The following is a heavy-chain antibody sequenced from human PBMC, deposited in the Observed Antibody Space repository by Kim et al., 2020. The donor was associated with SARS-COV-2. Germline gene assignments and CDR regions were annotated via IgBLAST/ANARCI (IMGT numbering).Heavy chain of an antibody. CDR3: AREGVVPAARGWY. J-gene: IGHJ4*02. Sequence: GGSLRLSCAASGFTFSSYSMNWVRQAPGKGLEWVSYISSSSSTIYYADSVKGRFTISRDNAKNSLYLQMNSLRAEDTAVYYCAREGVVPAARGWYWGQGTLVTVSS. CDR2: ISSSSSTI. CDR1: GFTFSSYS. V-gene: IGHV3-48*04. D-gene: IGHD2-2*01.